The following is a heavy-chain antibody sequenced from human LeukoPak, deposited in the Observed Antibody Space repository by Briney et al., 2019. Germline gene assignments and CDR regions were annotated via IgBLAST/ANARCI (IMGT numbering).Heavy chain of an antibody. Sequence: GGSLRLSCATSGFTFSNAWMNWVRQAPGKGLEWVGRIGSNSDGGTIDYAAPVKGRSTLSRDDSKTTLYLQMNSLQTEDTAVYYCATDFYDSTWGQGTLVTVSS. V-gene: IGHV3-15*07. CDR3: ATDFYDST. CDR2: IGSNSDGGTI. CDR1: GFTFSNAW. D-gene: IGHD3-22*01. J-gene: IGHJ5*02.